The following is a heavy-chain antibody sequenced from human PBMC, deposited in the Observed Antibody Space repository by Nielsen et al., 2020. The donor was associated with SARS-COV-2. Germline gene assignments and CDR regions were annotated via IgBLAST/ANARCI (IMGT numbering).Heavy chain of an antibody. Sequence: GGSLRLSCAASGFTFSSYEMNWVRQAPGKGLEWVSFISGSGNTIYYADSVKGRFTTSRDNAKKSLYLQMNSLRAEDTAVYYCATIVDIVALAGYGMDVWGHGTTVTVSS. D-gene: IGHD5-12*01. CDR1: GFTFSSYE. CDR3: ATIVDIVALAGYGMDV. J-gene: IGHJ6*02. CDR2: ISGSGNTI. V-gene: IGHV3-48*03.